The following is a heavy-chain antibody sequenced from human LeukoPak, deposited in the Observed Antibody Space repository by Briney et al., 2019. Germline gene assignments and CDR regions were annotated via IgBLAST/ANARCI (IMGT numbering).Heavy chain of an antibody. Sequence: GRSLRLSCAASGFTFSSYGMHWVRQAPGKGLEWVAVISYDGSNKYYADSVKGRFTISRDNSKNTLYLQMNSLRAEDTAVYYCAKGGDYEFRVAYFDYWGQGTLVTVSS. D-gene: IGHD4-17*01. CDR3: AKGGDYEFRVAYFDY. J-gene: IGHJ4*02. V-gene: IGHV3-30*18. CDR1: GFTFSSYG. CDR2: ISYDGSNK.